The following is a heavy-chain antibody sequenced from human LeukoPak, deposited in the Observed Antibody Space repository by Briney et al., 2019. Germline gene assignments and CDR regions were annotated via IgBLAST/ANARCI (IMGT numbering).Heavy chain of an antibody. CDR3: ARGRDDSSGSDAFDI. J-gene: IGHJ3*02. D-gene: IGHD3-22*01. CDR1: GGTFSSYA. Sequence: ASVKVSCKASGGTFSSYAISWVRQAPGQGLEWMGGISPIFGTANYAQKFQGRVTITADESTSTAYMELSSLRSEDTAVYYCARGRDDSSGSDAFDIRGQGTMVTVSS. CDR2: ISPIFGTA. V-gene: IGHV1-69*13.